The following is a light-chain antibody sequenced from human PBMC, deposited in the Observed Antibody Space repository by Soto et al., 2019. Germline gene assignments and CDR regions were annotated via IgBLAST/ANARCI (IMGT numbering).Light chain of an antibody. V-gene: IGKV3-15*01. Sequence: EIVMTQSPATLSVSPGERATLSCRASQSISSDLAWYQQKPGQAPRLLIYGASTRATGIPARFSGSGSGTEFTLTISSLQSEDFAVYYGQQYSNWPWTFGQGTKVEIK. J-gene: IGKJ1*01. CDR3: QQYSNWPWT. CDR2: GAS. CDR1: QSISSD.